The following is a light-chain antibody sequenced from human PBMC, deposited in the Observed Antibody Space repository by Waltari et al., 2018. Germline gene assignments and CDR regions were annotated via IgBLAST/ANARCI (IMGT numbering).Light chain of an antibody. Sequence: EIVLTQSPDILSSSPGERATPPCRASQSVGTYLAWYQQRPGQSPRLLIYDASYRATGIPARFSGSGSETDFTLTLSSLQPEDFAVYYCQQRRNWPLTFGGGTRVQI. V-gene: IGKV3-11*01. CDR1: QSVGTY. CDR2: DAS. J-gene: IGKJ4*01. CDR3: QQRRNWPLT.